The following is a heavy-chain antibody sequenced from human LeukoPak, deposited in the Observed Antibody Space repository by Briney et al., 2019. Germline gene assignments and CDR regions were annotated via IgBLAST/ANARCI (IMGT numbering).Heavy chain of an antibody. Sequence: GGSLRLSCVASGFTFSSYWIHWVRQAPGKGLVWVSRINSDGGSTDYADSVKGRFTISRDNAKNTLYLQMNSLRAEDTAVYYCAKDPRGAYCGGDCSTFDYWGQGTLVTVSS. CDR3: AKDPRGAYCGGDCSTFDY. V-gene: IGHV3-74*01. CDR1: GFTFSSYW. CDR2: INSDGGST. J-gene: IGHJ4*02. D-gene: IGHD2-21*01.